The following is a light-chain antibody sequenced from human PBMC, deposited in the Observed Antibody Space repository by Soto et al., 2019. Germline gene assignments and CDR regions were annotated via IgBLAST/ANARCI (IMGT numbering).Light chain of an antibody. CDR2: DAS. V-gene: IGKV1-5*01. J-gene: IGKJ5*01. Sequence: DIQMTQSPSTLSASVGDRVTITCRASQSISTWLAWYQQKPGKAPNLLIHDASSLQSGVPSRFSGSGSGTEFTLTISSLQPDDFATYYCQQLMSYPITFGQGTRLENK. CDR3: QQLMSYPIT. CDR1: QSISTW.